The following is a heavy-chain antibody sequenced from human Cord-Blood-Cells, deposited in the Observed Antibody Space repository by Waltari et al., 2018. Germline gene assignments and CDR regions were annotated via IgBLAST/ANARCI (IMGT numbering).Heavy chain of an antibody. J-gene: IGHJ6*03. CDR1: GFTFSSYG. CDR3: ARDRSYHYYMDV. V-gene: IGHV3-33*01. D-gene: IGHD3-10*01. Sequence: QVQLVESGGGVVQPGRSLRLSCAASGFTFSSYGMHWVRQAPGKGLEWVAVILYDGNNKYYAESGKGRFTISRDNSKNTLYLQMNSLRAEDTAVYYCARDRSYHYYMDVWGKGTTVTVSS. CDR2: ILYDGNNK.